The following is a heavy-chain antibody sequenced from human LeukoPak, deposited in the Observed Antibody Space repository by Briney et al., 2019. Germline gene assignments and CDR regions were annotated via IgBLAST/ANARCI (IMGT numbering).Heavy chain of an antibody. J-gene: IGHJ4*02. CDR3: AKGNWRYFDY. CDR2: ISSSGGST. V-gene: IGHV3-23*01. Sequence: GGSLRLSCAASGFTFSTYVMSWVRQAPGKGLEWVSAISSSGGSTYYADSVKGRFTISRDNSKNTLYLQMNSLGADDTAVYYCAKGNWRYFDYWGQGTLVTVSS. D-gene: IGHD1-1*01. CDR1: GFTFSTYV.